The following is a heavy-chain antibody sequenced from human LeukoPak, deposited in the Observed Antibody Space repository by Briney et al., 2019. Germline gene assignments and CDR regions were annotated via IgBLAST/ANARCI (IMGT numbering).Heavy chain of an antibody. CDR1: GGSFSGYY. V-gene: IGHV4-34*01. Sequence: SETLSLTCAVYGGSFSGYYWSWIRQPPGKGLEWIGEINHSGSTNYNPSLKSRVTISVDTSKNQFSLKLSSATAADTAVYYCARGGALWFGELSRKYYFDYWGQGTLVTVSS. CDR2: INHSGST. J-gene: IGHJ4*02. CDR3: ARGGALWFGELSRKYYFDY. D-gene: IGHD3-10*01.